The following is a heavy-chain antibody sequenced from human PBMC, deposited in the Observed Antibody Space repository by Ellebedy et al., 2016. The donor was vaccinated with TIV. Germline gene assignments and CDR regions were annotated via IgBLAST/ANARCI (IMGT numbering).Heavy chain of an antibody. CDR3: ARPQNAYGFLYYFDS. Sequence: GESLKISCAASGFTFTSYALHWVRQGPGKGLEWVAVISNDESDKYYADSVKDRFTISRDNFNHTLYLELNSLRPDDTALYYCARPQNAYGFLYYFDSWGQGTLVTVST. D-gene: IGHD3-10*01. J-gene: IGHJ4*02. V-gene: IGHV3-30*04. CDR2: ISNDESDK. CDR1: GFTFTSYA.